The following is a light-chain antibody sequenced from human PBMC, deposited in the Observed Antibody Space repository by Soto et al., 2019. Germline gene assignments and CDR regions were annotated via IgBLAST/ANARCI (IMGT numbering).Light chain of an antibody. CDR2: DVS. J-gene: IGLJ2*01. Sequence: QSALTQPASVSGSPGQSITISCTGTSSDVGSYNYVSWYQQYPAKAPKLMIYDVSKRPSGVSYRFSGHKSGNTASLTISGLQAEDEADYYCSSYTTSSTHVVFGGGTKLTVL. CDR1: SSDVGSYNY. V-gene: IGLV2-14*01. CDR3: SSYTTSSTHVV.